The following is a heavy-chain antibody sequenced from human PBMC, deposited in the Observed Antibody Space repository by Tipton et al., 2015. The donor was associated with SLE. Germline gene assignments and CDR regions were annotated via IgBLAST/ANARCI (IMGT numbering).Heavy chain of an antibody. Sequence: TLSLTCTVSGGSISSRNYYWGWIRQPPGKGLEWIGNIYYSGSTYYNPSLKSRVTISVDTSKNQFSLKLSSVTAADTAVYYCASLYGSGSYAGGMDVWGQGTTVTVSS. CDR3: ASLYGSGSYAGGMDV. CDR1: GGSISSRNYY. J-gene: IGHJ6*02. D-gene: IGHD3-10*01. V-gene: IGHV4-39*07. CDR2: IYYSGST.